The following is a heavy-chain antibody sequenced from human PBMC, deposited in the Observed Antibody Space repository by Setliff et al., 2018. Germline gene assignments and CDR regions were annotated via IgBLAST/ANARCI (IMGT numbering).Heavy chain of an antibody. Sequence: ASVKVSCKASGYTFTSYAMNWVRQAPGQGLEWMGWINTNTGNPTYAQGFTGRFVFSLDTSVSTAYLQISSLKAEDTAVYYCARVPRFTDMRNAFDIWGQGTMVTVSS. V-gene: IGHV7-4-1*02. CDR3: ARVPRFTDMRNAFDI. J-gene: IGHJ3*02. D-gene: IGHD2-15*01. CDR2: INTNTGNP. CDR1: GYTFTSYA.